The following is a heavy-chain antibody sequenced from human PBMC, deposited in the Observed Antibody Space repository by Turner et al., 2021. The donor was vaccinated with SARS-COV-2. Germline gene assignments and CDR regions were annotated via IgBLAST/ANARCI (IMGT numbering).Heavy chain of an antibody. J-gene: IGHJ4*02. CDR1: GFTFDDYA. D-gene: IGHD1-26*01. CDR3: AKDIGPLVSGSYHDY. CDR2: ISWNSGGI. Sequence: EVQLVESGGGLVQPGRSLRLSCAASGFTFDDYAMHWVRQAPGKGLEWGSGISWNSGGIGYADSVKGRFTISRDNAKNSLYLQMSSLRAEDTALYYCAKDIGPLVSGSYHDYWGQGTLVTVSS. V-gene: IGHV3-9*01.